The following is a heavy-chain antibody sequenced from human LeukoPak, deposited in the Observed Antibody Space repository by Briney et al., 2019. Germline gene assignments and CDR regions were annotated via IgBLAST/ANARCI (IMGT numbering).Heavy chain of an antibody. V-gene: IGHV3-53*01. CDR3: ARGRLNFYFDY. J-gene: IGHJ4*02. Sequence: GGSLRLSCAASGFIVSNNYMNWVRQAPGKGLEWVSVVYTDARTDYEDSVKGRFTISRDNNKNTLYLQMNSLTAEDTAVYYCARGRLNFYFDYWGQGTLVTVSS. CDR1: GFIVSNNY. CDR2: VYTDART. D-gene: IGHD3-10*01.